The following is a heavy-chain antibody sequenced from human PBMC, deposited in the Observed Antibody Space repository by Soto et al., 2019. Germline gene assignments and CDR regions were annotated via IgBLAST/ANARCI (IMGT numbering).Heavy chain of an antibody. CDR2: IIPIFGTA. CDR3: ARDFPSSSSDP. Sequence: QVQLVQSGAEVKKPGSSVKVSCKASGGTFSSYAITWVRQAPGQGLEWMGGIIPIFGTANYAQKFQGRVTITADESLTTAYRELSSLRSEDTAVYYCARDFPSSSSDPWGQGTLVTVSS. J-gene: IGHJ5*02. CDR1: GGTFSSYA. V-gene: IGHV1-69*01.